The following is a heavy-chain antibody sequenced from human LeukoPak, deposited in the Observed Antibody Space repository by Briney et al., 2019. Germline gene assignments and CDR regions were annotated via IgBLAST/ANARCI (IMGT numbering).Heavy chain of an antibody. J-gene: IGHJ5*02. Sequence: GGSLRLSCAASGFTFSSYGMHWVRQAPGKGLEWVAVISYDGSNTYYADSVKGRFTISRDNSKNTLYLQMNSLRAEDTAVYYCAKFTVGANLNWFDPWGQGTLVTVSS. D-gene: IGHD1-26*01. CDR1: GFTFSSYG. CDR3: AKFTVGANLNWFDP. CDR2: ISYDGSNT. V-gene: IGHV3-30*18.